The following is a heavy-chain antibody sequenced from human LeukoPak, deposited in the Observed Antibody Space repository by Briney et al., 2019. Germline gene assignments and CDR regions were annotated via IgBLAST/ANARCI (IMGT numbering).Heavy chain of an antibody. D-gene: IGHD6-19*01. CDR3: ARDRDQWLEAFDI. CDR2: INWNGGAT. V-gene: IGHV3-20*04. Sequence: GGSLRLSCAASGFTDYGMSWVRQAPGKGLEWVSGINWNGGATTYADSVKGRFTISRDNAKNSLYLQMNSLRAEDTAFYYCARDRDQWLEAFDIWGQGTMVTVSS. CDR1: GFTDYG. J-gene: IGHJ3*02.